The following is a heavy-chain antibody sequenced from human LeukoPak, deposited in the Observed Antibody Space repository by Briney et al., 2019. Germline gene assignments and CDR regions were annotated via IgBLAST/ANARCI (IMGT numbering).Heavy chain of an antibody. V-gene: IGHV3-23*01. D-gene: IGHD4-17*01. CDR2: ISGSGGST. CDR3: AKEKTTVILKYFDY. CDR1: GFTFSSFA. Sequence: GGSRRLSCVASGFTFSSFAMSWVRQAPGKGLEWVSAISGSGGSTYYADSVKGRFTISRDNSKNTLYLQMNSLRAEDTAVYYCAKEKTTVILKYFDYWGQGTLVTVSS. J-gene: IGHJ4*02.